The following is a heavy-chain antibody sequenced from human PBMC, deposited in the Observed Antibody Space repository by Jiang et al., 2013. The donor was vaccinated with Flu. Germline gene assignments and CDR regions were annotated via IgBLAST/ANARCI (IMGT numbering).Heavy chain of an antibody. CDR2: IYYSGST. D-gene: IGHD3-10*01. V-gene: IGHV4-39*01. J-gene: IGHJ6*02. Sequence: GSGLVKPSETLSLTCTVSGGSISSSSSYYWGWIRQPPGKGLEWIGSIYYSGSTYYNPSLKSRVTISVDTSKNQFSLKLSSVTAADTAVYYCARLPEKGSGYYYGMDVWGQGTTVTVSS. CDR3: ARLPEKGSGYYYGMDV. CDR1: GGSISSSSSYY.